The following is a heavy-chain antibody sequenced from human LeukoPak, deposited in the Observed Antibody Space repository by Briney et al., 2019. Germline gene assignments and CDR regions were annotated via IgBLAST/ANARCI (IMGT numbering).Heavy chain of an antibody. Sequence: SETLSLTCAVYGGSFSGYYWSWIRQPPGKGLEWIGEINHSGSTNYNPSLKSRVTISVDTSKNQFSLKLSSVTAADTAVYYCGCGIGTTIDYWGQGTLVTVSS. V-gene: IGHV4-34*01. D-gene: IGHD1-14*01. CDR2: INHSGST. CDR3: GCGIGTTIDY. J-gene: IGHJ4*02. CDR1: GGSFSGYY.